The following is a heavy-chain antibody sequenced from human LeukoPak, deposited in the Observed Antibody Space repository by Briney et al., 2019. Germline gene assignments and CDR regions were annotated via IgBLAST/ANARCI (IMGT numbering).Heavy chain of an antibody. D-gene: IGHD1-26*01. CDR2: ISLSGHT. Sequence: PSETLSLTCDVSGGSISRTNWWSWVRQSPGQGLEWIGEISLSGHTNYNPSLQSRVTMSLDESKNRVSLDLASVTDADTAVYYCSRESGAFSPFGYWGQGTLVTVHS. J-gene: IGHJ4*02. CDR1: GGSISRTNW. CDR3: SRESGAFSPFGY. V-gene: IGHV4-4*02.